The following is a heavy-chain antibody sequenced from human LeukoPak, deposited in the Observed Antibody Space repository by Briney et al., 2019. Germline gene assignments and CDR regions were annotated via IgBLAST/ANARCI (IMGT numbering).Heavy chain of an antibody. V-gene: IGHV3-48*03. CDR3: ARDSMYDSVWGSYRQPVYFFDY. J-gene: IGHJ4*02. CDR2: ISSSGSTI. D-gene: IGHD3-16*02. Sequence: GGSLRLSCAASGCTFSSYEMNWVRQAPGKGLEWVSYISSSGSTIYYADSVKGRFTISRDNAKNSLYLQMNSLRAEDTAVYYCARDSMYDSVWGSYRQPVYFFDYWGQGTLVTVSS. CDR1: GCTFSSYE.